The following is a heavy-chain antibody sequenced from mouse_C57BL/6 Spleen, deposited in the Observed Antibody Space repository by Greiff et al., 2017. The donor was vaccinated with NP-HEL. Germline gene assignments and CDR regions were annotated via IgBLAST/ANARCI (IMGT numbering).Heavy chain of an antibody. CDR1: GFTFTDYG. D-gene: IGHD1-1*01. CDR3: ARRPDGSSFHWYVGG. CDR2: ISNLAYST. Sequence: DVQLVQSGGGLVQPGGSLKLSCAASGFTFTDYGMAWVRQAPRKGPEWVAFISNLAYSTYYADTFTGRSTFSRENAKNTLYLELSSLRSEDTAMYYCARRPDGSSFHWYVGGWGTGTTVTVSS. J-gene: IGHJ1*03. V-gene: IGHV5-15*04.